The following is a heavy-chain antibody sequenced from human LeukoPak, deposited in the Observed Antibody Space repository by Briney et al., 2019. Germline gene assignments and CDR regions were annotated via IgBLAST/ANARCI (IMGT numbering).Heavy chain of an antibody. CDR1: GFTFSSYG. D-gene: IGHD6-6*01. CDR2: IRYDGSNK. CDR3: AKAVEYSSSSIDY. Sequence: GGSLRLSCAASGFTFSSYGMHWVRQAPGKGLEGVAFIRYDGSNKYYADSVKGRFTISRDNSKNTLYLQMNSLRAEDTAVYYCAKAVEYSSSSIDYWGQGTLVTVSS. V-gene: IGHV3-30*02. J-gene: IGHJ4*02.